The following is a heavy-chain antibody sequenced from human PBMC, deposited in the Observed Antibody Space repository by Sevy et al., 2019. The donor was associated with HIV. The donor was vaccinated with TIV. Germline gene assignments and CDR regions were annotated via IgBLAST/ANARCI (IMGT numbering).Heavy chain of an antibody. D-gene: IGHD2-8*01. CDR2: ISSDGTYK. CDR1: GFSFSHYA. V-gene: IGHV3-30-3*01. CDR3: ASVSVSDCTNDGYHRFDY. Sequence: GGSLRLSCAVSGFSFSHYAFHWVRQAPGKGLEWVSLISSDGTYKYYADSVKGRFTISRDNSKNTLYLQMNSLRGNDTAVYYCASVSVSDCTNDGYHRFDYWGPGALVTVSS. J-gene: IGHJ4*02.